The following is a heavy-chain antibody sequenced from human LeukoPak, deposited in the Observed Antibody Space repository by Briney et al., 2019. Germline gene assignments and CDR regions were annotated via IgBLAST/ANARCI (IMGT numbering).Heavy chain of an antibody. J-gene: IGHJ5*02. D-gene: IGHD6-19*01. Sequence: ASVKVSCKASGYTFTSYYMHWVRQALGQGLEWMGIINPSGGSTSYAQKFQGRVTMTRDTSTSTVYMELSSLRSEDTAVYYCAREREAWLVRGWFDPWGQGTLVTVSS. CDR3: AREREAWLVRGWFDP. V-gene: IGHV1-46*03. CDR2: INPSGGST. CDR1: GYTFTSYY.